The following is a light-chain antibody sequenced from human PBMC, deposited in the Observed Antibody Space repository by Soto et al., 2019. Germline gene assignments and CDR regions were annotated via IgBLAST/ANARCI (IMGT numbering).Light chain of an antibody. CDR1: QSVSSD. J-gene: IGKJ1*01. CDR3: HQYNSWPRT. Sequence: EVVMTQSPATLSVSPGERATLSCWASQSVSSDFAWYQQKPGQAPRLLIYDASTRATGIPARFSGSGSGTEFTHTISSLHSEDISTSYCHQYNSWPRTVGQGTKV. V-gene: IGKV3-15*01. CDR2: DAS.